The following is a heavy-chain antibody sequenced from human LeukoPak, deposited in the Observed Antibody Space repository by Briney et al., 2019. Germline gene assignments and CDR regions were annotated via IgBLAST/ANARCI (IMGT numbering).Heavy chain of an antibody. CDR3: ARVLYYGSGSGTFDV. V-gene: IGHV4-38-2*01. Sequence: KPSETLSLTCAVSGYSISSGYYWGRIRQPPGEGLEWIGGIYHSGNTYYNPSLKSRVTISVDTSKNQFSLKLNSVTAADTAVYYCARVLYYGSGSGTFDVWGQGTMVTVSS. CDR1: GYSISSGYY. D-gene: IGHD3-10*01. J-gene: IGHJ3*01. CDR2: IYHSGNT.